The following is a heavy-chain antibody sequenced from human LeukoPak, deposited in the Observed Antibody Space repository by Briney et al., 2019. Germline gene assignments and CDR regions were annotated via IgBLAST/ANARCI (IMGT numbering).Heavy chain of an antibody. CDR3: ARDMADYGDKYYFDC. V-gene: IGHV4-59*01. D-gene: IGHD4-17*01. Sequence: SETLSLTCTVSGGSISSYYWSWIRQPPGKGLEWIGYIYYSGNTNYNPSLKSRVTISVDTSKNQFSLKLSSVTAADTAVYYCARDMADYGDKYYFDCWGQGTLVTVSS. CDR2: IYYSGNT. CDR1: GGSISSYY. J-gene: IGHJ4*02.